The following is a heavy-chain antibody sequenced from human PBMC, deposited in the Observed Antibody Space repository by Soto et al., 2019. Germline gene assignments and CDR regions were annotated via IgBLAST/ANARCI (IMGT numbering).Heavy chain of an antibody. D-gene: IGHD2-2*02. CDR2: IYWDDDK. V-gene: IGHV2-5*02. CDR1: GFSLSTSGVG. CDR3: AHVDCSSTSCYTFDY. Sequence: QITLKESGPTLVKPTQTLTLTCTFSGFSLSTSGVGVGWIRQPPGKALEWLALIYWDDDKRYSPSLKSRLTITKDTSKTQVVLTMTNMDPVDTATYYCAHVDCSSTSCYTFDYWGQGTLVTVSS. J-gene: IGHJ4*02.